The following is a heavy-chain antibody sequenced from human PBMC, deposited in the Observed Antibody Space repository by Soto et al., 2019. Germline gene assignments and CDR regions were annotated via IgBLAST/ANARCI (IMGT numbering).Heavy chain of an antibody. Sequence: GGSLRLSCAASGFTFSGSAMHWVRQASGKGLEWVGRIRSKANSYATAYAASVKGRFTISRDDSKNTAYLQMNSLKTEDTAVYYCYGSGSYRVDYWGQGTLVTVSS. V-gene: IGHV3-73*01. CDR2: IRSKANSYAT. J-gene: IGHJ4*02. CDR3: YGSGSYRVDY. D-gene: IGHD3-10*01. CDR1: GFTFSGSA.